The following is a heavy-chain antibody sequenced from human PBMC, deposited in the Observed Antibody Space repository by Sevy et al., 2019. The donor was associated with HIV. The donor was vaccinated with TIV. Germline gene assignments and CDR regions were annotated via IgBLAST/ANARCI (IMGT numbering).Heavy chain of an antibody. D-gene: IGHD6-13*01. CDR2: IYYSGST. J-gene: IGHJ6*02. CDR3: ARHQYSSSWYEWGIYYYGMDV. V-gene: IGHV4-39*01. Sequence: SETLSLTCTVSGGSISSSSYYWGWIRQPPGKGLEWIGSIYYSGSTYYNPSLKSRVTISVDTSKNQFSLKLSSVTAADPAVYYCARHQYSSSWYEWGIYYYGMDVWGQGTTVTVSS. CDR1: GGSISSSSYY.